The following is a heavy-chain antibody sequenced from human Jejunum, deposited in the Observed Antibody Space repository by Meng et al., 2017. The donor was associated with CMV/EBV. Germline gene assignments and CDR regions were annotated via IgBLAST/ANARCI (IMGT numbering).Heavy chain of an antibody. CDR1: LTTGGIG. V-gene: IGHV2-5*02. Sequence: LTTGGIGLGWIRQPPGKALEWLALVYWDDDNRYNPSLRSRLSITRDTTKTQVVLTMTNMDPVDTATYYCARSGGSTWYRENNWFDPWGQGTLVTVSS. CDR2: VYWDDDN. CDR3: ARSGGSTWYRENNWFDP. D-gene: IGHD6-13*01. J-gene: IGHJ5*02.